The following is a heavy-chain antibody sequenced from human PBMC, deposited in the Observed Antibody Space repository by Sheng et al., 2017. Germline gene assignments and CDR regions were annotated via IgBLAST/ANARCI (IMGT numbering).Heavy chain of an antibody. CDR3: ARVGLVVIYGDAFDI. D-gene: IGHD3-22*01. CDR1: GFTFSSYS. V-gene: IGHV3-48*01. Sequence: EVQLVESGGGLVQPGGSLRLSCAASGFTFSSYSMNWVRQAPGKGLEWVSYISSSSSTIYYADSVKGRFTISRDNAKNSLYLQMNSLRAEDTAVYYCARVGLVVIYGDAFDIWGQGTMVTVSS. J-gene: IGHJ3*02. CDR2: ISSSSSTI.